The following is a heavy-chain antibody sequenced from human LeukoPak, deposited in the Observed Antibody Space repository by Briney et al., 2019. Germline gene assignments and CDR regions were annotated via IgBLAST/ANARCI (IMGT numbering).Heavy chain of an antibody. CDR3: ARDRLYSNSEHYYYMDV. Sequence: GGSLRLSCAASGFIFSNYWMIWVRQAPGKGLEWVANIKQDGSEKYYMDSVKGRFTISRDNAEKSLYLQMNSLRAEDTAVYYCARDRLYSNSEHYYYMDVWAKGPRSPSP. V-gene: IGHV3-7*01. CDR1: GFIFSNYW. J-gene: IGHJ6*03. D-gene: IGHD4-11*01. CDR2: IKQDGSEK.